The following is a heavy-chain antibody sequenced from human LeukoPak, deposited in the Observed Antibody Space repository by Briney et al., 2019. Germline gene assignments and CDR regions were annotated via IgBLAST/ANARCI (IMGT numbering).Heavy chain of an antibody. D-gene: IGHD5-24*01. J-gene: IGHJ4*02. CDR3: ARDRPVRDGYFTGFDY. Sequence: KPSETLSLTCTVSGGSISSSSYYWGWIRQPPGKGLEWTGSIYYSGSTYYNPSLKSRVTISVDTSKNQFSLKLRSVTAADTAVYYCARDRPVRDGYFTGFDYWGQGSLVTVSS. CDR1: GGSISSSSYY. CDR2: IYYSGST. V-gene: IGHV4-39*07.